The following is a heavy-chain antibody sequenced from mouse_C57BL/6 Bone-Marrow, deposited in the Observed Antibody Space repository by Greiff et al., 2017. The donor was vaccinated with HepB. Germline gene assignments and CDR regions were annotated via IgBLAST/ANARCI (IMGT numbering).Heavy chain of an antibody. Sequence: EVHLVESGGGLVKPGGSLKLSCAASGFTFSSYAMSWVRQTPEKRLEWVATISDGGSYTYYPDNVKGRFTISRDNAKNNLYLQMSHLKSEDTAMYYCARDWKDYAMDYWGQGTSVTVSS. CDR1: GFTFSSYA. CDR3: ARDWKDYAMDY. J-gene: IGHJ4*01. V-gene: IGHV5-4*01. CDR2: ISDGGSYT.